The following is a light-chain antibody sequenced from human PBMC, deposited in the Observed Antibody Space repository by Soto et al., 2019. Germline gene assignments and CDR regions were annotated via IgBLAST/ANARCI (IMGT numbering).Light chain of an antibody. CDR2: DTT. V-gene: IGLV1-51*01. J-gene: IGLJ1*01. CDR1: SSNIGKNF. Sequence: QSALTQPPSLSAAPGQRITITCSGSSSNIGKNFVSWYQQLPGTAPKLLIYDTTQRLSGIPDRVSGSKSGTSATLGITGLQTGDEADYYCATWDSSLSSYVFGTGTKLTVL. CDR3: ATWDSSLSSYV.